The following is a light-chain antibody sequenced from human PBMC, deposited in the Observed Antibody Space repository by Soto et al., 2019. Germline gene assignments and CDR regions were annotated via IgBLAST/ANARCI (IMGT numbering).Light chain of an antibody. V-gene: IGKV3-15*01. CDR3: QQYDSRPWT. J-gene: IGKJ1*01. Sequence: EMVMKPSPATLSVSPGEKATLSCRASQSVGSSLAWYQQIPGQAPRLLIYGASTRATAIPARISGSGSGTDVTLTISSLQSGDLAIYDCQQYDSRPWTFGEGTKVEIK. CDR2: GAS. CDR1: QSVGSS.